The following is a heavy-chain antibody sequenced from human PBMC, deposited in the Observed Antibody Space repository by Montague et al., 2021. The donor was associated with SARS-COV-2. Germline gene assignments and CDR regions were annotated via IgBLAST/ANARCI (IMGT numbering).Heavy chain of an antibody. CDR1: GFTFSSYS. D-gene: IGHD6-13*01. CDR3: ARVSRSSWYGGSLGEALDY. Sequence: SLRLSCAASGFTFSSYSMNWVRQVPGKGLEWVSSISSSSSYIYYADSVKGRFTISRDNAKNSLYLQMNSLRAEDTAVYYCARVSRSSWYGGSLGEALDYWGQGTLVTVSS. V-gene: IGHV3-21*01. CDR2: ISSSSSYI. J-gene: IGHJ4*02.